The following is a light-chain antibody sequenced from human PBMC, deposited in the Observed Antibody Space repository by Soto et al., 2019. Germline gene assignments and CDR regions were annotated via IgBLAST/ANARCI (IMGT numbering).Light chain of an antibody. J-gene: IGKJ5*01. V-gene: IGKV2-28*01. CDR1: QTLLHSNGYNY. CDR2: LGS. Sequence: DIVMTQSPLSLPVTPGEPASISCGSSQTLLHSNGYNYLDWYLQKPGQSPQLLIYLGSNRSSGVPDRFSGSGSVTDFTLKISRVEAEDVGVYYCMQALQTPRTFGQGTRLEIK. CDR3: MQALQTPRT.